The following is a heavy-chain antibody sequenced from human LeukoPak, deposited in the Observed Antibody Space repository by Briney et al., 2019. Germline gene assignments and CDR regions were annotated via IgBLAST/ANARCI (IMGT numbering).Heavy chain of an antibody. V-gene: IGHV3-21*04. Sequence: PGGSLRLSCAASGFTFSSYSMNWVRQAPGKGLEWVSSISGSSSYIYYADSVKGRFTISRDNAKNSLYLQMNSLKAEDTALYFCAKGKPRGDYYGSGIYFYFDYWGQGALVTVSS. J-gene: IGHJ4*02. CDR2: ISGSSSYI. CDR3: AKGKPRGDYYGSGIYFYFDY. D-gene: IGHD3-10*01. CDR1: GFTFSSYS.